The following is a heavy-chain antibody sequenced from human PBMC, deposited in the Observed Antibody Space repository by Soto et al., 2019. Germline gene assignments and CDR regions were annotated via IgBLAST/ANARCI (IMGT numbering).Heavy chain of an antibody. Sequence: SQTLSLTCAISGDSVSSNSAAWNWIRQSPSRGLEWLGRTYYRSKWYNDYAVSVKSRITINPDTSKNQFSLQLNSVTPEDTAVYYCARDWDLYSSSSGYYYYGMDVWGQGTTVTVSS. D-gene: IGHD6-6*01. J-gene: IGHJ6*02. V-gene: IGHV6-1*01. CDR2: TYYRSKWYN. CDR1: GDSVSSNSAA. CDR3: ARDWDLYSSSSGYYYYGMDV.